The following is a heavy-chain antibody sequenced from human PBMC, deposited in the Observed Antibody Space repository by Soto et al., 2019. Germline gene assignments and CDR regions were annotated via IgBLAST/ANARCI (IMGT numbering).Heavy chain of an antibody. CDR1: GFTFSNAW. D-gene: IGHD6-6*01. J-gene: IGHJ6*02. V-gene: IGHV3-15*07. CDR3: TTDRYSSSSNYYFYGMDV. Sequence: EVQLVESGGGLVKPGGSLRLSCAASGFTFSNAWMNWVRQAPGKGLEWVGRIKSKTDGGTTDYAAPVKGRFTISRDDSKNTLYLQTNSLKTEDTAVYYCTTDRYSSSSNYYFYGMDVWGQGTTVTVSS. CDR2: IKSKTDGGTT.